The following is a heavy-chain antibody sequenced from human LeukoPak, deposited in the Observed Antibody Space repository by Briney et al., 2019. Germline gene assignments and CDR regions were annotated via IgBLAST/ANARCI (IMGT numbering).Heavy chain of an antibody. J-gene: IGHJ3*02. CDR2: ITSSSSYI. CDR1: GFTFSRYS. D-gene: IGHD2-21*02. Sequence: GGSLRLSCAASGFTFSRYSINWVRQAPGRGLEWVSSITSSSSYIYYADSVKGRFTISRDSAKNSLYLQMNSLRAEDTAVYYCARTFVVVTAEDAFDIWGQGTMVTVSS. CDR3: ARTFVVVTAEDAFDI. V-gene: IGHV3-21*01.